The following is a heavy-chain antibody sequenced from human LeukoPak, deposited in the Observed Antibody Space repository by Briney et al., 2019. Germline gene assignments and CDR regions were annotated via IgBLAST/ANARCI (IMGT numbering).Heavy chain of an antibody. CDR3: ARGLSNAWEVQGY. V-gene: IGHV4-61*02. J-gene: IGHJ4*02. CDR1: GGSITSGSYM. Sequence: PSETLSLTCTVSGGSITSGSYMWTWIRQPAGKGLEWLGRMQTSGNTNYNPSLKGRGTISIDTSKNQFSLKLSSVTAADTAVYYCARGLSNAWEVQGYWGQGTLVTVSS. D-gene: IGHD1-26*01. CDR2: MQTSGNT.